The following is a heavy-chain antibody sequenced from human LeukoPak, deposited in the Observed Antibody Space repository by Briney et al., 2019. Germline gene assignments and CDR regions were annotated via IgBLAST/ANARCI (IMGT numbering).Heavy chain of an antibody. V-gene: IGHV3-9*01. CDR1: GFTFDDYA. CDR3: AKARYQLLWDYFDY. D-gene: IGHD2-2*01. CDR2: ISWNSGSI. Sequence: PGGSLRLSCAASGFTFDDYAMHWVRQAPGKGLEWVSGISWNSGSIGYADSVKGRFTISRDNAKNSLYLQMNSLRAEDTGLYYCAKARYQLLWDYFDYWGQGTLVTVSS. J-gene: IGHJ4*02.